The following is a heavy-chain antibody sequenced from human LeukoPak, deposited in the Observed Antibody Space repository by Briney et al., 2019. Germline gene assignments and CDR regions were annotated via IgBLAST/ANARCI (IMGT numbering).Heavy chain of an antibody. V-gene: IGHV1-2*02. CDR2: INPNSGGT. D-gene: IGHD6-6*01. J-gene: IGHJ5*02. CDR1: GYTFTGYY. Sequence: ASVKVSCKASGYTFTGYYMHWVRQAPGQGLEWMGWINPNSGGTNYAQKFQGRVTMTRDTSISTAYMELSRLRSDDTAVYYCARDPRIADRPRVVYWFDHWGQGTLVTVSS. CDR3: ARDPRIADRPRVVYWFDH.